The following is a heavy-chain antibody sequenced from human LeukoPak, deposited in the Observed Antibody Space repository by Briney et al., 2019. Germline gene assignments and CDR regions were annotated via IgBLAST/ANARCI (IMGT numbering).Heavy chain of an antibody. D-gene: IGHD3-10*01. J-gene: IGHJ4*02. CDR1: GGSISSYY. CDR2: IYYSGST. Sequence: SETLSLTCTVSGGSISSYYWSWIRQPPGKGLEWIGYIYYSGSTNYNPSLKSRVTISVDTSKNQFSLKLSSVTAADTAVYYCARDVAYYYGSGSYLPTLDYWGQGTLVTVSS. V-gene: IGHV4-59*12. CDR3: ARDVAYYYGSGSYLPTLDY.